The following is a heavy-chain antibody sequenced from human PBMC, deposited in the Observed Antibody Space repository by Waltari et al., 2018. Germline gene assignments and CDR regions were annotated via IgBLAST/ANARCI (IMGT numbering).Heavy chain of an antibody. Sequence: QVQLQQWGAGLLKPSETLSLTCAVYGGSFSGYYWSWIRQPPGKGLEWIGEINHSVSINYNPSLKSLVTISVYTSKNQFSLKLSSVTCADTAVYYCARGCVPKWFDPWGQVTLVTVSS. CDR1: GGSFSGYY. J-gene: IGHJ5*02. V-gene: IGHV4-34*01. CDR3: ARGCVPKWFDP. CDR2: INHSVSI.